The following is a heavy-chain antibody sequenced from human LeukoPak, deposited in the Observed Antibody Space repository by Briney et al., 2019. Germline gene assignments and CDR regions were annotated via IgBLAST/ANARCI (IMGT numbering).Heavy chain of an antibody. V-gene: IGHV4-31*03. CDR2: IYYSGST. J-gene: IGHJ4*02. Sequence: SQTLSLTCTVSGGSISSGGYYWSWIRQHPGKGLEWIGYIYYSGSTYYNPSLKSRVTISVDTSKNQFSLKLSSVTAADTAVYYCARLARHGGGITMVREAFDYWGQGTLVTVSS. CDR1: GGSISSGGYY. CDR3: ARLARHGGGITMVREAFDY. D-gene: IGHD3-10*01.